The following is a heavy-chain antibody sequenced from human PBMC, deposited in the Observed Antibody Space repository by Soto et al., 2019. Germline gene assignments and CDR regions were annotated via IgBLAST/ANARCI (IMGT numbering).Heavy chain of an antibody. CDR1: GGTFSRNT. J-gene: IGHJ4*02. Sequence: SVKVSCKASGGTFSRNTISWVRQAPGQGLEWMGGIIPIFGTANYAQKFQGRVTITADESTSTAYMELSRLRSEDTAVYYCARQFHYDSSSYYYAYWGQGTLVTVSS. D-gene: IGHD3-22*01. CDR3: ARQFHYDSSSYYYAY. CDR2: IIPIFGTA. V-gene: IGHV1-69*13.